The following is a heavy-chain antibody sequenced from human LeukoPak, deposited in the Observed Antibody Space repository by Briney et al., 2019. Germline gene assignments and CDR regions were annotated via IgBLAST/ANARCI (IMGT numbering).Heavy chain of an antibody. CDR3: ATMGQYCGGDCSPYYYYGMDV. CDR2: IYYSGST. Sequence: SETLSLTCTVSGGSISSYYWSWIRQPPGKGLEWIGYIYYSGSTNYNPSLKSRVTISVDTSKNQFSLKLSSVTAADTAVYYCATMGQYCGGDCSPYYYYGMDVWGQGTTVTVSS. D-gene: IGHD2-21*02. J-gene: IGHJ6*02. CDR1: GGSISSYY. V-gene: IGHV4-59*01.